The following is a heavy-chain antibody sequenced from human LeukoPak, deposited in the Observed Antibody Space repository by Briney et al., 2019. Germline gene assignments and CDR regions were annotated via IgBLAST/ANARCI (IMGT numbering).Heavy chain of an antibody. CDR2: IYTSGST. D-gene: IGHD3-22*01. V-gene: IGHV4-4*07. J-gene: IGHJ5*02. CDR3: ARVCGYYDTWFDR. CDR1: GGSICSYY. Sequence: SETLSLTCTLSGGSICSYYWSWLRRPAGKGLEWIGRIYTSGSTNYNPSLKSRVTMSVDTSKNQLSLKLSSVTAADTAVYYCARVCGYYDTWFDRWGQGTLVTVSS.